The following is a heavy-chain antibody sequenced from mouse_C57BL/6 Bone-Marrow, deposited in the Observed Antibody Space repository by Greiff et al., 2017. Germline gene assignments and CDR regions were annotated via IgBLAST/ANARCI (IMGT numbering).Heavy chain of an antibody. CDR2: IDPETGGT. J-gene: IGHJ4*01. D-gene: IGHD1-1*01. CDR3: TRGPYYYGSSPYYAMDY. V-gene: IGHV1-15*01. CDR1: GYTFTDYE. Sequence: VQLQQSGAELVRPGASVTLSCKASGYTFTDYEMHWVKQTPVHGLEWIGAIDPETGGTAYNQKFKGKAILTADKSSSTAYMELRSLTSEASAVYYCTRGPYYYGSSPYYAMDYWGQGTSVTVSS.